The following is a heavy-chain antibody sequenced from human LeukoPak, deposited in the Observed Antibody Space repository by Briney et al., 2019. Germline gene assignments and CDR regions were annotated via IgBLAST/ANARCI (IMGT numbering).Heavy chain of an antibody. CDR3: ARGGYSYGYS. CDR1: GGSFSGYY. V-gene: IGHV4-34*01. D-gene: IGHD5-18*01. Sequence: SETLSLTCAVYGGSFSGYYWGWIRQPPGKGLEWIGEINHSGSTNYNPSLKSRVTISVDTSKNQFSLKLSSVTAADTAVYYCARGGYSYGYSWGQGTLVTVSS. CDR2: INHSGST. J-gene: IGHJ5*02.